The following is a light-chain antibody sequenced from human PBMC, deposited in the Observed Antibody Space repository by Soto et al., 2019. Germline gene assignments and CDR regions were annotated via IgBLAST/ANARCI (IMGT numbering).Light chain of an antibody. CDR3: QQYNSQSSIT. CDR1: QSISNW. V-gene: IGKV1-5*01. CDR2: DAS. Sequence: DIQMTQSPSTLSASVGDRVTITFRASQSISNWLAWYQQKPGKAPTLLIFDASSLESGVPSRFSGSGSGTEFTLTISSLQADDFATYYCQQYNSQSSITFGQGTRLEIK. J-gene: IGKJ5*01.